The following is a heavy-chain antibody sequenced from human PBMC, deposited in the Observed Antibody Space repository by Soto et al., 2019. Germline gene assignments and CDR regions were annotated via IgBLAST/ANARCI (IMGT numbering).Heavy chain of an antibody. CDR2: IIPIFGTA. V-gene: IGHV1-69*13. CDR3: ARDRAPSGYYGSDPSYYYYGMDV. J-gene: IGHJ6*02. Sequence: SVKVSCKASGGTFSSYAISWVRQAPGQGLEWMGGIIPIFGTANYAQKFQGRVTITADESTSTAYMELSSLRSEDTAVYYCARDRAPSGYYGSDPSYYYYGMDVWGQGTTVTVSS. D-gene: IGHD3-3*01. CDR1: GGTFSSYA.